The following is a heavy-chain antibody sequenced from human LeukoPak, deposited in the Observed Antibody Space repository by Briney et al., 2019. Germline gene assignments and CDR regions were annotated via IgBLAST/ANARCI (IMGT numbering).Heavy chain of an antibody. CDR1: GFTFSDCY. CDR3: AKDAEGFIY. CDR2: IKEDGSAT. V-gene: IGHV3-7*01. Sequence: GGSLRLSCAASGFTFSDCYLSWIRQAPGKGLEWVANIKEDGSATYYIDSVKGRFTISKDNANNLLHLQLNSLRAEDTAVYYCAKDAEGFIYWGQGTLVTVSS. J-gene: IGHJ1*01.